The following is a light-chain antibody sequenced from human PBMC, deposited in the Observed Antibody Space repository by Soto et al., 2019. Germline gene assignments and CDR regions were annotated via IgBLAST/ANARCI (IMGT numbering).Light chain of an antibody. V-gene: IGKV3-20*01. Sequence: EIVLTQSPGTLSLSPGERATLSCRASQSVSSTYLAWYQQKPGQAPRLRIYAASSRAPGIPDRFSGSGSGTDFTLTISRLVPEDFAVYFCQQYDGSPLTFGGGTKVEIK. J-gene: IGKJ4*01. CDR3: QQYDGSPLT. CDR1: QSVSSTY. CDR2: AAS.